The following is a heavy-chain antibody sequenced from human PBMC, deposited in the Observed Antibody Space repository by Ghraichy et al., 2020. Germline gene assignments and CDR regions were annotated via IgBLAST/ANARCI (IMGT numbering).Heavy chain of an antibody. CDR2: ISSSSSYI. V-gene: IGHV3-21*01. CDR3: ASVPSGRYGFNYGMDV. Sequence: GESLNISCAASGFTFSSYSMSWVRQAPGKGLEWVSSISSSSSYIYYADSVMGRFTISRDNAKNSLYLQMNSLRAEDTAVYYCASVPSGRYGFNYGMDVWGQGTTVTVSS. CDR1: GFTFSSYS. D-gene: IGHD5-18*01. J-gene: IGHJ6*02.